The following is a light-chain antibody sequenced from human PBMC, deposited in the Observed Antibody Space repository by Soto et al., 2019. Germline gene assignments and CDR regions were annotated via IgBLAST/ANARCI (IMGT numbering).Light chain of an antibody. Sequence: EVVMTQSPVTLSVSPGERATLSCRASQSVGGDLAWYQQTPGQTPRLLIYGAVTRATGVAATFSGAGSGTEFTLTVDSLQSEDVAIYYCQQYNAWPRTFGQGTKLEI. CDR1: QSVGGD. V-gene: IGKV3-15*01. CDR3: QQYNAWPRT. J-gene: IGKJ2*01. CDR2: GAV.